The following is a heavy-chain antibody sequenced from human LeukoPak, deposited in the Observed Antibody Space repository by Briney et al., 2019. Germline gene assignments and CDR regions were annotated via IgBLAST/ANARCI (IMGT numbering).Heavy chain of an antibody. CDR2: INPSGGST. CDR3: ARGLRITMVRRVTSVNY. D-gene: IGHD3-10*01. Sequence: ASVKVSCKASGYTFTSYYMHWVRQAPGQGLEWMGIINPSGGSTSYAQKFQGRVTMTRDTSTSTVYMELSSLRSEDTAVYYCARGLRITMVRRVTSVNYWGQGTLVTVSS. CDR1: GYTFTSYY. J-gene: IGHJ4*02. V-gene: IGHV1-46*01.